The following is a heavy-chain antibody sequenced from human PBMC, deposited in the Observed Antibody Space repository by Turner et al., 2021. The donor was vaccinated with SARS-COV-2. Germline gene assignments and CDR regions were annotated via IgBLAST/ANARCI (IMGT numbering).Heavy chain of an antibody. D-gene: IGHD6-25*01. CDR3: ATDPLGWAGYDY. CDR2: FDPEDRET. V-gene: IGHV1-24*01. Sequence: QVQLVQSGAEMKKPGASVKVSCKVSGYTLTEIFIHWVRQAPGKGLEWMGGFDPEDRETIYAQKFQGRVTMTEDTSTDIAYMELSSLSSDDTAVYYCATDPLGWAGYDYWGQETLVTVSS. J-gene: IGHJ4*02. CDR1: GYTLTEIF.